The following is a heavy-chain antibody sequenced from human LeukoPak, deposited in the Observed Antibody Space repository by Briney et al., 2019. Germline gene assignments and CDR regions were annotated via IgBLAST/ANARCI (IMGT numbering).Heavy chain of an antibody. J-gene: IGHJ6*02. CDR1: GVTVNNYA. V-gene: IGHV3-23*01. CDR2: ISGSGTT. D-gene: IGHD3-3*01. CDR3: AGTFWSGYDHTDGYGMDV. Sequence: GGSLRLSCAASGVTVNNYAMTWVRQAPGKGLEWVSAISGSGTTYYADSVKGRFTISRDNSKNTLYLQMNSLRAEDTAVYYCAGTFWSGYDHTDGYGMDVWGQGTTVTVSS.